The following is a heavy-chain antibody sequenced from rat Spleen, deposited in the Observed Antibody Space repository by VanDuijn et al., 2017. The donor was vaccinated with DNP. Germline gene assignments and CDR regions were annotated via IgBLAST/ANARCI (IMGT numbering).Heavy chain of an antibody. CDR3: TRVGDLHDGGDGDALDA. Sequence: EVQLVESGGDLVQPGRSLKVSCVVSGFTFNNYWMTWIRQVPGKGLEWVAYMRYEGDNTYHGDSVKGRFTISRDDAGNTLYLQMNSLRSEDTATYYCTRVGDLHDGGDGDALDAWGQGTSVTVSS. CDR2: MRYEGDNT. D-gene: IGHD1-12*02. CDR1: GFTFNNYW. J-gene: IGHJ4*01. V-gene: IGHV5-31*01.